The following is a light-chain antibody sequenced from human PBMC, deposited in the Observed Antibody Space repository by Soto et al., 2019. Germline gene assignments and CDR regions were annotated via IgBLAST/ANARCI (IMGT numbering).Light chain of an antibody. CDR1: QSVGSTY. CDR2: GAS. V-gene: IGKV3-20*01. J-gene: IGKJ4*01. CDR3: QQYASSPLT. Sequence: EIVLTQSPGTLSLSPGERATLSCRASQSVGSTYLAWYQRRPGQAPRLLIHGASSRATGIPDRFSGSGSGTDFTLTISRLEPEDFAVYYCQQYASSPLTFGGGTKVEIK.